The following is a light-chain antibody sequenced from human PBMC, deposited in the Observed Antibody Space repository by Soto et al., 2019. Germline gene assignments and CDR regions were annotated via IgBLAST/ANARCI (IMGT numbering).Light chain of an antibody. V-gene: IGLV1-40*01. CDR3: QSYDTSLNAVV. CDR2: ANT. Sequence: QSVLTQPPSVSGAPGQRVTISCTGSSSNIGAGYDVHWYQQLPGTAPKLLIYANTNRPSGVPDRFSGSKSGTSTSLAITGLQAEDEADYYCQSYDTSLNAVVFGGGTQLTVL. J-gene: IGLJ2*01. CDR1: SSNIGAGYD.